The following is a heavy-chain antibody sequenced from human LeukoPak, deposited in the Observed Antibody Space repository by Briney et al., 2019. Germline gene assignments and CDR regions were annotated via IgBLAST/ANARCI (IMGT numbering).Heavy chain of an antibody. J-gene: IGHJ4*02. V-gene: IGHV3-9*01. CDR1: GFTFDDYA. CDR3: AKDSRGYCSSTSCSHFDY. Sequence: GGSLRLSCAASGFTFDDYAMHWVRQAPGKGLEWVSGISWNSGSMDYADSVKGRFTISRDNSKNTLYLQMNSLRAEDTAVYYCAKDSRGYCSSTSCSHFDYWGQGTLVTVSS. CDR2: ISWNSGSM. D-gene: IGHD2-2*01.